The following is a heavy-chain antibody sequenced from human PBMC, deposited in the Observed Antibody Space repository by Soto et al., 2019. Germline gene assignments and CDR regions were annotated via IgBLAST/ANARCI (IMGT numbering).Heavy chain of an antibody. CDR2: IYTSGTA. CDR3: ARDFDSSSWFRPDR. J-gene: IGHJ5*02. D-gene: IGHD6-13*01. Sequence: NPXETLSLTCPISGASIKTYFWSWIRQPAGKGLEWIGLIYTSGTANYSPSLKGRVIMAVDTAKNQLSLKVTSVTAADTAVYYCARDFDSSSWFRPDRWGQGTLVTVSS. V-gene: IGHV4-4*07. CDR1: GASIKTYF.